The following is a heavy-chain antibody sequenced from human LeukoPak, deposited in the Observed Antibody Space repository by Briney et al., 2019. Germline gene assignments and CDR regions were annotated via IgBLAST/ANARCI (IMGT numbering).Heavy chain of an antibody. D-gene: IGHD6-19*01. CDR1: GFTFSSYA. CDR2: ISGSGGST. V-gene: IGHV3-23*01. CDR3: ARDAYSSSSFDY. Sequence: GGSLRLSCAASGFTFSSYAMSWVRQAPGKGLEWVSAISGSGGSTYYADSVKGRFTISRDNAKNSLFLQMNSLRAEDTAVYYCARDAYSSSSFDYWGQGTLVTVSS. J-gene: IGHJ4*02.